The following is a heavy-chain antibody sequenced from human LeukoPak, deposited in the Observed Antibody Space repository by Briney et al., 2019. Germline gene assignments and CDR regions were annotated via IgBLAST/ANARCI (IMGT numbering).Heavy chain of an antibody. J-gene: IGHJ4*02. D-gene: IGHD2-2*01. Sequence: ASVKVSCKASGFTFIGYYMYWVRQAPGQGLEWMGWINPNSGGTNYAQKFQGRVTMTRDTSISTAYMELSRLRSDDTAVYYCARGGWGYCSSTSCYAGPRYWGQGTLVTVSS. V-gene: IGHV1-2*02. CDR2: INPNSGGT. CDR1: GFTFIGYY. CDR3: ARGGWGYCSSTSCYAGPRY.